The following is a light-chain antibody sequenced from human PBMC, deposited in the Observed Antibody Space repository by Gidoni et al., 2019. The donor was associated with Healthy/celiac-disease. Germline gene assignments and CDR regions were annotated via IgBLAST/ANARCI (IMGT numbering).Light chain of an antibody. Sequence: DIQMTQSPSTLSASVGDRVTITCRASQSISSWLAWYQQKPGKAPKRLIYKASSLESGVPSRFSGSGSGTEFTLTISSLQPDDFATYYCQQSSTFGQGTKVEIK. J-gene: IGKJ1*01. V-gene: IGKV1-5*03. CDR1: QSISSW. CDR3: QQSST. CDR2: KAS.